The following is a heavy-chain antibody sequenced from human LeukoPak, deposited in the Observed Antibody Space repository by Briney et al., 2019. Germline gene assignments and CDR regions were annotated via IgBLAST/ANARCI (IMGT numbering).Heavy chain of an antibody. CDR1: GFTFSTYT. CDR2: ISSSSSTI. CDR3: TIAADY. J-gene: IGHJ4*02. D-gene: IGHD6-13*01. Sequence: GGSLRLSCAASGFTFSTYTMNWVRRAPGKGLEWVSYISSSSSTIYYADSVKGRFTISRDNAKNSLYLQMNSLRAEDTAVYYCTIAADYWGQGTLVTVSS. V-gene: IGHV3-48*01.